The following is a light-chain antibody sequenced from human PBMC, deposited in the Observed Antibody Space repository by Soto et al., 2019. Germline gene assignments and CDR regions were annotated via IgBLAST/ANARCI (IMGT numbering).Light chain of an antibody. J-gene: IGKJ1*01. Sequence: IVMTPWPATLSLSPGERATLSCRASQSLNRDLAWYQQKPGQAPRLLISDASTRATSISARFSGSGSVTQFTLTICCLQSEDITIYYCHQYSKWPQTFGQGAMVDIK. CDR1: QSLNRD. CDR3: HQYSKWPQT. V-gene: IGKV3-15*01. CDR2: DAS.